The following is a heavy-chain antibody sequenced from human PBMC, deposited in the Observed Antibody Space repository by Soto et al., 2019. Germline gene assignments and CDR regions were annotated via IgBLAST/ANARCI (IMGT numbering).Heavy chain of an antibody. J-gene: IGHJ4*02. CDR2: IIPILGTA. V-gene: IGHV1-69*08. D-gene: IGHD6-13*01. CDR1: GGTFSSYT. CDR3: ARDLGQQLVDY. Sequence: SVKVSCKASGGTFSSYTISWVRQAPGQGLEWMGRIIPILGTANYAQKFQGRVTITADESTSTAYMELSSLRSEDTAVYYCARDLGQQLVDYWGQGTLVTVSS.